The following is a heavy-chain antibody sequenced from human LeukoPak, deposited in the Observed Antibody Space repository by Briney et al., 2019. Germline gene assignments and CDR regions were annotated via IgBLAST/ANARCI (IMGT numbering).Heavy chain of an antibody. Sequence: ASVKVSCKASGYTFTSYGISWVRQAPGQGLEWMGWISAYDGNTNYAQNFQGRVTMTTDTSTTTGYMELRSLRSDDTAVYYCARVGTITIFGGDYWGQGTLVTVSS. V-gene: IGHV1-18*01. D-gene: IGHD3-3*01. CDR1: GYTFTSYG. CDR3: ARVGTITIFGGDY. J-gene: IGHJ4*02. CDR2: ISAYDGNT.